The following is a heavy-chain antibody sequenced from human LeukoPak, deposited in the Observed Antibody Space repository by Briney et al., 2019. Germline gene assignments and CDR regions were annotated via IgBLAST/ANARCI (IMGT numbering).Heavy chain of an antibody. CDR1: GYTFTNYG. D-gene: IGHD3-22*01. J-gene: IGHJ1*01. CDR2: ISAYNGNT. Sequence: ASVKVSCKASGYTFTNYGISWVRQAPGQGLEWMGWISAYNGNTNYAQKLQGRVTMTTDTSTSTAYMELRSLRSDDTAVYYCARAPVRSSGYYFDNAEYFQHWGQGTLVTVSS. CDR3: ARAPVRSSGYYFDNAEYFQH. V-gene: IGHV1-18*01.